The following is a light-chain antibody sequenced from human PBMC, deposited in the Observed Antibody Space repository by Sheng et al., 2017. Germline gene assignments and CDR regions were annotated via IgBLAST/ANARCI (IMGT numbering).Light chain of an antibody. Sequence: AIRMTQSPSSFSASIGDRVTITCRASQGISTDVAWYQQKPGQAPKFLIYAASALHGGVPSRFSASGSGTDFTLTIDRLQSEDFATYYCQQYYSHPLTFGGGTKVEI. CDR3: QQYYSHPLT. V-gene: IGKV1-8*01. CDR1: QGISTD. J-gene: IGKJ4*01. CDR2: AAS.